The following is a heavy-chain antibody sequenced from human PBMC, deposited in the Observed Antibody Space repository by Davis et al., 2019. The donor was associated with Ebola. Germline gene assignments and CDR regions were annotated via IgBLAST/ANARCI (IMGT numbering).Heavy chain of an antibody. CDR3: ARDFGITIFGVVFDRRPFDY. J-gene: IGHJ4*02. CDR2: IKQDGSEK. V-gene: IGHV3-7*01. D-gene: IGHD3-3*01. Sequence: GESLKISCAASGFTFSSYWMSWVRQAPGKGLEWVANIKQDGSEKYYVDSVKGRFTISRDNAKNSLYLQMNSLRAEDTAVYYCARDFGITIFGVVFDRRPFDYWGQGTLVTVSS. CDR1: GFTFSSYW.